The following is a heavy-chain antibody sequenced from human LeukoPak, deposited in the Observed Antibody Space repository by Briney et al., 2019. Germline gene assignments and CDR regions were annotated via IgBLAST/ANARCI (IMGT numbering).Heavy chain of an antibody. V-gene: IGHV1-2*07. J-gene: IGHJ4*02. CDR1: GYTVTGFD. D-gene: IGHD3-22*01. CDR2: INPNMGGA. Sequence: ASVKVSCKASGYTVTGFDMHWGRQSPGQGLEWRRGINPNMGGANYAHKFQGRVTMTSDTYISTDYMELRRLRSDAKAVSYCARAYDSSLNGEVVDYWSQGTLVTVSS. CDR3: ARAYDSSLNGEVVDY.